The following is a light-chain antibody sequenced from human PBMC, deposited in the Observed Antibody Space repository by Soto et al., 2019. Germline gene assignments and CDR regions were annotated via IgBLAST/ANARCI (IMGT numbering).Light chain of an antibody. J-gene: IGKJ2*01. CDR3: QQYGSSPPFT. CDR1: QSVSNY. V-gene: IGKV3-11*01. Sequence: EIVLTQSPATLSLSPGERATLSCRASQSVSNYLAWYQQKPGQAPRLLIYDASNRATGIPARFSGSGSGTDFTLTISSLEPEDFAVYYCQQYGSSPPFTFGQGTKVDIK. CDR2: DAS.